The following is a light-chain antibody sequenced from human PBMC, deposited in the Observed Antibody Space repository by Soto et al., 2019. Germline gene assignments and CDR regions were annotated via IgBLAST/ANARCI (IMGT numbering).Light chain of an antibody. Sequence: QSVLTQPASVSGSPGQSIAISCTGTRSDVGAYNYVSWYQQHPGKAPKLMIYEVSNRPSGVSNRFSGSKSGNMASLTISGLQAEDEADYYCSSYTSSSPCVFGTGAKVTVL. V-gene: IGLV2-14*01. J-gene: IGLJ1*01. CDR2: EVS. CDR3: SSYTSSSPCV. CDR1: RSDVGAYNY.